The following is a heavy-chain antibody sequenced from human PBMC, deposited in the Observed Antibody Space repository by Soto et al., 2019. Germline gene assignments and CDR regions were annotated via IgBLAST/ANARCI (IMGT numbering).Heavy chain of an antibody. D-gene: IGHD3-22*01. CDR2: IDPSDSYT. CDR3: ARLTLYDSSGYYYVDY. CDR1: GYSFTSYW. J-gene: IGHJ4*02. Sequence: GESLKISCKGSGYSFTSYWISWVRQMPGKGLEWMGRIDPSDSYTNYSPSFQGHVTISADKSISTAYLQWSSLKASDTAMYYCARLTLYDSSGYYYVDYWGQGTLVTVSS. V-gene: IGHV5-10-1*01.